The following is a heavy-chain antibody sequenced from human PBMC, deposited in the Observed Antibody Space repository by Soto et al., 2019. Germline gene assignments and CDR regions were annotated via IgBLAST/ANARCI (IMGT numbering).Heavy chain of an antibody. CDR1: GYTFTSYY. D-gene: IGHD3-3*01. V-gene: IGHV1-46*01. J-gene: IGHJ5*02. CDR3: ARDEGPGVLRFLEWLEGNWFDP. CDR2: INPSGGST. Sequence: ASVKVSCKASGYTFTSYYMHWVRQAPGQGLEWMGIINPSGGSTSYAQKFQGRVTMTRDTSTSTVYMELSSLRSEDTAVYYWARDEGPGVLRFLEWLEGNWFDPWGQGTLVTVSS.